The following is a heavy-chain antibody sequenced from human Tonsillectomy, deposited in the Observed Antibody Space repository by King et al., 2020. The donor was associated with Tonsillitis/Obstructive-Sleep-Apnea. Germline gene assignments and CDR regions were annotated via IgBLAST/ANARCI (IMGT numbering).Heavy chain of an antibody. D-gene: IGHD3-3*01. V-gene: IGHV1-69*04. CDR1: GGTFSSYA. CDR3: ASPGYDFWSGYWEATYYYYYMDV. Sequence: QLVQSGAEVKKPGSSVKVSCKASGGTFSSYAISWVRQAPGQGLEWMGRIIPILGIANYAQKFQGRVTITADKSTSTAYMELSSLRSEDTAVYYCASPGYDFWSGYWEATYYYYYMDVWGKGTTVTVSS. J-gene: IGHJ6*03. CDR2: IIPILGIA.